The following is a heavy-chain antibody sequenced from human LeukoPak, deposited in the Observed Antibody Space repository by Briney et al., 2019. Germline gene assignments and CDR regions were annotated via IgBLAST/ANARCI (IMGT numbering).Heavy chain of an antibody. CDR2: ISYDENNK. CDR1: GFTFSSHG. V-gene: IGHV3-30*18. Sequence: GGSLRLSCAASGFTFSSHGIHWVRQAPGKGLEWVAVISYDENNKYYADSVKGRFTISRDNSKNTLYLQMNSLRAEDTAVYYCAKDQQQLAYLFGHWGQGALVTVSS. J-gene: IGHJ4*02. CDR3: AKDQQQLAYLFGH. D-gene: IGHD1-1*01.